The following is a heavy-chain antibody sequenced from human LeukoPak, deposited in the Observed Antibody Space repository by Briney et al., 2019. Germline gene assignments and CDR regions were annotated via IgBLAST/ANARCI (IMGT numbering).Heavy chain of an antibody. Sequence: GGSLRLSCAASGFTFSDFNMNWVRQAPGKGLEWIAYISSSGTTTLYADSVKGRFTISRDNAENSLSLQMNGLRADDTAFYFCAKKGYSHNWFSYWGQGTLVTVSS. CDR1: GFTFSDFN. CDR3: AKKGYSHNWFSY. D-gene: IGHD1-20*01. J-gene: IGHJ4*02. CDR2: ISSSGTTT. V-gene: IGHV3-48*04.